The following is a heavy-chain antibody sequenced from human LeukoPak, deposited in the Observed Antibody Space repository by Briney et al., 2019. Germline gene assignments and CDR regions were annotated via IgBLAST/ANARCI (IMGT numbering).Heavy chain of an antibody. CDR3: ARRDTYYYDSSGYY. CDR1: GLTFSTYW. CDR2: IYYSGST. J-gene: IGHJ3*01. V-gene: IGHV4-59*12. D-gene: IGHD3-22*01. Sequence: GSLRLSCAASGLTFSTYWMTWVRQAPGKGLEWIGYIYYSGSTNYNPSLKSRVTISVDTSKNQFSLKLSSVTAADTAVYYCARRDTYYYDSSGYYWGQGTMVTVSS.